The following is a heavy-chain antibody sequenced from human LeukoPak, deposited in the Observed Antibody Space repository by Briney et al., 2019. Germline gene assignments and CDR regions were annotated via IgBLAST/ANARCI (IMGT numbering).Heavy chain of an antibody. Sequence: LSLTCAVSGGSISSSNWWSWVRQAPGKGLEWVAVIWYDGSNKYYADSVKGRFTISRDNSKNTLYLQMNSLRAEDTAVYYCAREQQLVRDLFDYWGQGTLVTVSS. CDR2: IWYDGSNK. J-gene: IGHJ4*02. D-gene: IGHD6-13*01. CDR3: AREQQLVRDLFDY. CDR1: GGSISSSNW. V-gene: IGHV3-33*08.